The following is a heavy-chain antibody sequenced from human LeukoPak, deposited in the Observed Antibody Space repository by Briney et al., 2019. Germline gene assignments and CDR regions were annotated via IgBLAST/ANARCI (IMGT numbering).Heavy chain of an antibody. CDR3: ARGRWGLAAGGPYDY. D-gene: IGHD6-13*01. CDR1: VYTFTRSD. CDR2: INLKSGRT. V-gene: IGHV1-8*01. J-gene: IGHJ4*02. Sequence: AAVKVSCKASVYTFTRSDINGVGQAAAQGLEWMGWINLKSGRTGYEHKFQARVSMTMNTSISTAYMAVSSLRFEDTAVYYCARGRWGLAAGGPYDYWGQGTLITVSS.